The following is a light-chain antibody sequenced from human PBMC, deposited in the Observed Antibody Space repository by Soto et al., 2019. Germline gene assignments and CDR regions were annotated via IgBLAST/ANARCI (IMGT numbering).Light chain of an antibody. CDR3: QQRSNWPPIT. Sequence: PGERGKLSGRASQSISSYLAWYQQKPGQAPRLLIYDASNRAPGIPARFSGSGSGTDFTLTISSLEPEDFGVYYCQQRSNWPPITFGQGTRLEIK. CDR1: QSISSY. CDR2: DAS. V-gene: IGKV3-11*01. J-gene: IGKJ5*01.